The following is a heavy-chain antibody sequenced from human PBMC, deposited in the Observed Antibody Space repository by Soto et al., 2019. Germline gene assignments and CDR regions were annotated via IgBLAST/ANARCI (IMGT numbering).Heavy chain of an antibody. J-gene: IGHJ4*02. CDR3: AKLGVSAATGGVDY. V-gene: IGHV3-23*01. CDR1: GFTFSNYV. Sequence: EVQLLESGGGLVQPGGSLRLSCATSGFTFSNYVIYWVRQAPGRGLEWVSAISRGGDTTYYVDSVKGRFTISRDDSKDTLFLQMNSLRAEDTGVDYCAKLGVSAATGGVDYWGQGTLVTVSS. CDR2: ISRGGDTT. D-gene: IGHD2-21*01.